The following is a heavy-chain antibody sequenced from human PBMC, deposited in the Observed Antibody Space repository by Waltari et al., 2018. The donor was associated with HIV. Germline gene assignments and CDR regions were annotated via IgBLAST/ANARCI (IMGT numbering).Heavy chain of an antibody. J-gene: IGHJ5*02. CDR2: ISWKSGVI. Sequence: DVQLVESGGDLVQPGGSLRLSCAAPGFQFDAYAMHWVRQAPGKGLEWVSGISWKSGVIAYADSVRGRFTISRDNAKNSLYLQMNGLRAEDTAFYYCARGPMYKWFDPWGQGTLVTVSS. V-gene: IGHV3-9*01. D-gene: IGHD3-10*02. CDR1: GFQFDAYA. CDR3: ARGPMYKWFDP.